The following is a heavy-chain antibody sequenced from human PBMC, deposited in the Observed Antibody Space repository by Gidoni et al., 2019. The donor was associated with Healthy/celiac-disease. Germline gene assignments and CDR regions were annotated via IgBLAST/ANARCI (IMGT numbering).Heavy chain of an antibody. Sequence: QVQLVQSGAEVKKPGAAAKVPCKVSGYTLTELSMHGVRQAPGKGLEWMGGFGPEDGETIYAQKFQGRVTMTEDTSTDTACLERGSLRSEDAAVYYCASRVAVAGISYAFDIWGQGTMVTVSS. V-gene: IGHV1-24*01. J-gene: IGHJ3*02. CDR2: FGPEDGET. CDR1: GYTLTELS. CDR3: ASRVAVAGISYAFDI. D-gene: IGHD6-19*01.